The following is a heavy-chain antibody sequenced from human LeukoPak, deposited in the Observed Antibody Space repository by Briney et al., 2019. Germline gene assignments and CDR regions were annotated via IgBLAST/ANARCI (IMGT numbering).Heavy chain of an antibody. V-gene: IGHV1-24*01. Sequence: GASVKVSCKVSGYTLTQLSMHWVRQAPGKGLEWMGGFDPEDGETIYAQKFQGRVTMTEDTSTDTAYMELSSLRSEDTAVYYCATGDSSGWYYFDYWGQGTLVTVSS. D-gene: IGHD6-19*01. CDR1: GYTLTQLS. J-gene: IGHJ4*02. CDR2: FDPEDGET. CDR3: ATGDSSGWYYFDY.